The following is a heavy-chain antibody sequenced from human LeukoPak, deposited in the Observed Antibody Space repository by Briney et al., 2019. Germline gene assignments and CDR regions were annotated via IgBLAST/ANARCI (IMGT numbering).Heavy chain of an antibody. J-gene: IGHJ6*03. V-gene: IGHV6-1*01. CDR2: TYYRSKWYN. Sequence: SQTLSLTCAISGDSVSSNSAAWNWIRQSPSRGLEWLGRTYYRSKWYNDYAVSVKSRITINPDTSKNQFSLQLNSVTPEDTAVYYCARGYSSSSLYYYYYYVDVWGKGTTVTVSS. CDR1: GDSVSSNSAA. CDR3: ARGYSSSSLYYYYYYVDV. D-gene: IGHD6-6*01.